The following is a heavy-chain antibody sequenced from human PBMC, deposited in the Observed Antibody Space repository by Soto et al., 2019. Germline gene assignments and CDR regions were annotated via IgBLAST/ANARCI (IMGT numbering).Heavy chain of an antibody. CDR2: IYYSGST. V-gene: IGHV4-39*01. CDR3: ASPKIAFYNWFDP. D-gene: IGHD3-3*02. J-gene: IGHJ5*02. CDR1: GGSIISSSYY. Sequence: SETLSLTCTVSGGSIISSSYYWGWIRQPPGKGLEWIGSIYYSGSTYYNPSLRSRVTISVDTSKNQFSLKLSSVTAADTAVYYCASPKIAFYNWFDPWGQGTLVTVSS.